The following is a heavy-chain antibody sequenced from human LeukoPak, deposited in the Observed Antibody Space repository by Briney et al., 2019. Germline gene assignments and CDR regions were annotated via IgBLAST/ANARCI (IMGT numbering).Heavy chain of an antibody. CDR3: AGLRKNGYFDL. Sequence: SVKVSCKASGGTFSSYAISWVRQAPGQGLEWMGRIIPIFGIANYAQKFQGRVTITADKSTSTAYMELSRLRSEDTAVYYCAGLRKNGYFDLWGRGTLVTVSS. CDR2: IIPIFGIA. V-gene: IGHV1-69*04. CDR1: GGTFSSYA. J-gene: IGHJ2*01.